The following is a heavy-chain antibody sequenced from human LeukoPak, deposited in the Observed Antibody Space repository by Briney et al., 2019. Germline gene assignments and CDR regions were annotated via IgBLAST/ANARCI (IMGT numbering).Heavy chain of an antibody. V-gene: IGHV4-59*01. CDR1: GGSISTYY. CDR3: VRSGGSHSYYFDY. D-gene: IGHD1-26*01. J-gene: IGHJ4*02. CDR2: IYSTGSP. Sequence: TSETLSLTFTVSGGSISTYYWSWIRQAPGKGLEWIGYIYSTGSPNYNPSLKNRVTISLDTSKNQFSLKLSSVTAAETAVYYCVRSGGSHSYYFDYWGQGILVTVSS.